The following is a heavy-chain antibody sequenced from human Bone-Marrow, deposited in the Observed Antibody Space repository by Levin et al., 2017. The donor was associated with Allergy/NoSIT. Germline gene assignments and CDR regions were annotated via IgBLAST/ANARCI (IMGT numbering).Heavy chain of an antibody. V-gene: IGHV4-59*08. J-gene: IGHJ4*02. Sequence: SETLSLTCTVSGGSISTYYWSWIRQPPGKELEWIGYIYYSGGTNYNPSLKSRVTMSVDTSKNQFSLKLSYVTAADTAVYYCARQGCINTQCYTAGIFVWGQGTLVTVSS. CDR1: GGSISTYY. CDR2: IYYSGGT. D-gene: IGHD2-2*02. CDR3: ARQGCINTQCYTAGIFV.